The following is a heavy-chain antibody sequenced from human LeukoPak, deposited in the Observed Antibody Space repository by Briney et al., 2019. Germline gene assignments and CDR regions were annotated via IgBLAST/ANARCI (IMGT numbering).Heavy chain of an antibody. D-gene: IGHD6-13*01. V-gene: IGHV3-49*04. Sequence: GGSLRLSCTASGFIFGDYAMSWVRQAPEKGLEWVAFIRSTAYGETTEYAASVKDRFTISRDDSKRIAYLQMNSLKTDDTAVYYCTRGVYQLLYLDYWGQGALVTVSP. CDR2: IRSTAYGETT. CDR1: GFIFGDYA. J-gene: IGHJ4*02. CDR3: TRGVYQLLYLDY.